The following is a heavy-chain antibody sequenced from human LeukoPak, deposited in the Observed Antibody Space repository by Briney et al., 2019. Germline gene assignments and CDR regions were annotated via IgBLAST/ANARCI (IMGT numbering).Heavy chain of an antibody. CDR1: GGSISDYY. V-gene: IGHV4-4*07. J-gene: IGHJ4*02. CDR3: ARGRGSGWLFDY. CDR2: IHISGTT. D-gene: IGHD6-19*01. Sequence: SETLSLTCTVSGGSISDYYWSWVRQPAGKGLEWIGRIHISGTTYYNPSLKSRFTMSIDTSKDQFSLKLSSVTAADTAVYYCARGRGSGWLFDYWGQGALVTVSS.